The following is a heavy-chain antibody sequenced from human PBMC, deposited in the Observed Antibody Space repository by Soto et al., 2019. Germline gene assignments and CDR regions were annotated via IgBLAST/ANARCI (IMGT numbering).Heavy chain of an antibody. CDR2: VSYDGSHK. J-gene: IGHJ6*02. V-gene: IGHV3-30-3*01. D-gene: IGHD6-13*01. CDR1: EFTFSSYA. CDR3: ARVTARAAAGIRYGMDV. Sequence: VQLVESGGGVVQPGRSLRLSCAASEFTFSSYAMHWVRQAPGKGLEWVTVVSYDGSHKYYADSVKGRFTISRDNSKNALYLQMNCLRGEDTAVYYCARVTARAAAGIRYGMDVCVQGTKVTVSS.